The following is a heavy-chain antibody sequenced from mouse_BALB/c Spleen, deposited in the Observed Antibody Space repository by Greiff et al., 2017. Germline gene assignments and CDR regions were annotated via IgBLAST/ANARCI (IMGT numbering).Heavy chain of an antibody. CDR3: ARDSITTATGYAMDY. CDR1: GFTFSDYY. CDR2: ISDGGSYT. V-gene: IGHV5-4*02. Sequence: EVQLVESGGGLVKPGGSLKLSCAASGFTFSDYYMYWVRQTPEKRLEWVATISDGGSYTYYPDSVKGRFTISRDNAKNNLYLQMSSLKSEDTAMYYCARDSITTATGYAMDYWGQGTSVTVSS. J-gene: IGHJ4*01. D-gene: IGHD1-2*01.